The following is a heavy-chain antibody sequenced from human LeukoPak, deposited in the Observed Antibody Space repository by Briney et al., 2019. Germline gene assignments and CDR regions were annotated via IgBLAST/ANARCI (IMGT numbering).Heavy chain of an antibody. V-gene: IGHV4-39*07. CDR1: GVSISSSYSY. D-gene: IGHD5-24*01. J-gene: IGHJ4*02. CDR2: IYYTGNT. CDR3: ARDRVGDGYVDY. Sequence: SETLSLTCTVSGVSISSSYSYWGWIRQPPGMGLEWIGSIYYTGNTYYNASLKSQVSISIDTSKNQFSLKLTSVTAADTAVYYCARDRVGDGYVDYWGQGTLVTVSS.